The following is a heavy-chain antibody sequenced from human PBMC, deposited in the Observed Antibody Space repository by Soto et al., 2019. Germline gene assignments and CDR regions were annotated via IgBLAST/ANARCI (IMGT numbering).Heavy chain of an antibody. Sequence: ASVKVSCKASGGTFSSYAISWVRQAPGQGLEWMGGIIPIFGTANYAQKFQGRVTITADESTSTAYMELSSLRSEDTAVYYCARDFSTGIPLIGELTGVRGMDVWGQGTTVTVSS. CDR3: ARDFSTGIPLIGELTGVRGMDV. CDR2: IIPIFGTA. D-gene: IGHD1-26*01. CDR1: GGTFSSYA. J-gene: IGHJ6*02. V-gene: IGHV1-69*13.